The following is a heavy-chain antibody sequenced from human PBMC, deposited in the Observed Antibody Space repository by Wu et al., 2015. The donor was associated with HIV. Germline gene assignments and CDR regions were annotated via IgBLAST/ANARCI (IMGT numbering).Heavy chain of an antibody. CDR3: ARDIEYDYGGTNDAFEI. J-gene: IGHJ3*02. V-gene: IGHV1-2*02. D-gene: IGHD4-23*01. CDR1: GYTFTGYY. CDR2: INPNSGGT. Sequence: QVQLVQSGAEVKKPGASVKVSCKASGYTFTGYYMHWVRQAPGQGLEWMGWINPNSGGTNYAQKFQGRVTMTRDTSISTAYMELSRLRSDDTAVYYCARDIEYDYGGTNDAFEIWGQGTMVTVSS.